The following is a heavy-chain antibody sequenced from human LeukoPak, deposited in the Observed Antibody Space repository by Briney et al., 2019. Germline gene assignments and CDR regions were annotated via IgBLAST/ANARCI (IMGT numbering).Heavy chain of an antibody. Sequence: SETLSLTCAVYGGSFRGYYWSWIRQPPGKGLEWIGEINHSRSTNYNPSLKSRVTISVDTSKNQFSLKLSSVTAADTAVYYCARTGYLRYCSSTSCGRTGHYYYYYGMDVWGQGTTVTASS. CDR1: GGSFRGYY. CDR2: INHSRST. J-gene: IGHJ6*02. D-gene: IGHD2-2*01. CDR3: ARTGYLRYCSSTSCGRTGHYYYYYGMDV. V-gene: IGHV4-34*01.